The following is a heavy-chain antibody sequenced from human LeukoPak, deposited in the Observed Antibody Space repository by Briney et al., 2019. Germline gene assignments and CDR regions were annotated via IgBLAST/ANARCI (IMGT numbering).Heavy chain of an antibody. CDR1: GGSFSGYY. J-gene: IGHJ3*02. CDR2: INHSGST. Sequence: SETLSLTCAAYGGSFSGYYWSWIRQPPGKGLEWIGEINHSGSTNYNPSLKSRVTISVDTSKNQFSLKLSSVTAADTAVYYCARDGLWIQNSFDIWGQGAMVTVSS. V-gene: IGHV4-34*01. CDR3: ARDGLWIQNSFDI. D-gene: IGHD5-18*01.